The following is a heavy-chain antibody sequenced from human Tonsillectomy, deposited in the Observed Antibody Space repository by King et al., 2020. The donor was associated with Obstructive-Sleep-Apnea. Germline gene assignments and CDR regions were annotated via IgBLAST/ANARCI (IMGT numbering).Heavy chain of an antibody. Sequence: LQLQESGPGLVKPSETLSLTCTVSGVSIRIDYWSWILQPPGKGLEWIGYIYYSWSTNYNLSLQSRITISIDTAKNQFSLKLSSVTAADTAVYFCVRHPGYSYGTEPYYFDSWGQGTLVTVSS. J-gene: IGHJ4*02. D-gene: IGHD5-18*01. CDR1: GVSIRIDY. CDR2: IYYSWST. V-gene: IGHV4-59*08. CDR3: VRHPGYSYGTEPYYFDS.